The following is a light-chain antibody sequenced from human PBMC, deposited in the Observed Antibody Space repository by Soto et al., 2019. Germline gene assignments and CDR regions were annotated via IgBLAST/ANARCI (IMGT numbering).Light chain of an antibody. CDR2: GAS. J-gene: IGKJ2*01. CDR1: QSIRGS. CDR3: QQYYSYSPST. Sequence: DIQMTQSPSTLSASVGDRVTITCRASQSIRGSLAWYQQKPGKAPKLLIYGASSLESGVPSRFSGSESGTEFTLTISGLQPDDSGTYHCQQYYSYSPSTFGRGTKLQIE. V-gene: IGKV1-5*01.